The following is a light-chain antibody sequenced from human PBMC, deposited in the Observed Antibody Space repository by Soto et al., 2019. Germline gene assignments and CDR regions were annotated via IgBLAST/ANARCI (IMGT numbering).Light chain of an antibody. CDR3: QQYYSYPLT. Sequence: EIVLTQSPATLSLSPGERATLSCRASQSFSTNLAWYQQKPGQAPRLLIYDGSKRATGIPARFSGSGSGTDFTLTISSLEPEDFATYYCQQYYSYPLTFGGGTKVDIK. J-gene: IGKJ4*01. CDR2: DGS. V-gene: IGKV3-11*01. CDR1: QSFSTN.